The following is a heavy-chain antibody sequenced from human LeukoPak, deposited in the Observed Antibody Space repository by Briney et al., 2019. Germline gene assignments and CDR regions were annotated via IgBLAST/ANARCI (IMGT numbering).Heavy chain of an antibody. V-gene: IGHV3-30-3*01. D-gene: IGHD3-22*01. Sequence: PGGSLRLSCAASGFTFSSYAMHWVRQAPGKGLEWVAVISYDGSNKYYADSVKGRFTISRDNSKNTLYLQMNSLRAEDTAVYYCAKAEGDYYDSSGYYATAYWGQGTLVTVSS. CDR1: GFTFSSYA. CDR3: AKAEGDYYDSSGYYATAY. CDR2: ISYDGSNK. J-gene: IGHJ4*02.